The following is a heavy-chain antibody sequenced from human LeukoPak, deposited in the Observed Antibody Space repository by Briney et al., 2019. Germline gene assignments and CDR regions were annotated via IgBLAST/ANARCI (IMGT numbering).Heavy chain of an antibody. J-gene: IGHJ6*03. Sequence: KSSETLSLTCAVYGGSISSYYWSWIRQPPGKGLEWIGYIYYSGSTNYNPSLKSRVTISVDTSKNQFSLKLSSVTAADTAVYYCARRGYSSSWEDYYMDVWGKGTTVTVSS. CDR3: ARRGYSSSWEDYYMDV. CDR2: IYYSGST. V-gene: IGHV4-59*01. CDR1: GGSISSYY. D-gene: IGHD6-6*01.